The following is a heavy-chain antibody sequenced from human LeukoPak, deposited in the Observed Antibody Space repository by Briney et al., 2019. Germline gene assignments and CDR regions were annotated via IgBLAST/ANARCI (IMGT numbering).Heavy chain of an antibody. D-gene: IGHD3-10*01. Sequence: PGGSLRLSCVVSGFTFSDYAMSWVRQAPGKGLDWVSVISGSGASTYYADSVRGRFTISRDNSKNTLYLQMNSLRAEHTALYYCANGSDLWFGETWGQGTLVTVSS. CDR1: GFTFSDYA. CDR2: ISGSGAST. J-gene: IGHJ4*02. V-gene: IGHV3-23*01. CDR3: ANGSDLWFGET.